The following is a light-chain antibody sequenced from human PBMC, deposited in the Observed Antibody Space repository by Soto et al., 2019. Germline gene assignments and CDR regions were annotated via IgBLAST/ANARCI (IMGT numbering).Light chain of an antibody. CDR2: DVG. CDR1: SSDVGSYNY. CDR3: CAYTGSSTPDV. V-gene: IGLV2-14*01. J-gene: IGLJ1*01. Sequence: QSALTQPASVSGSPGQSVTISCTGTSSDVGSYNYVSWYQQHPGKAPRLMIYDVGDRPSGVSNRFSGSKSGNTASLTISGLQAEDEADYYCCAYTGSSTPDVFGSGTKLTVL.